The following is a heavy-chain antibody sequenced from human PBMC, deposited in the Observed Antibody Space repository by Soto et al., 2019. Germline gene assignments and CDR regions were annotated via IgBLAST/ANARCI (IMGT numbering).Heavy chain of an antibody. CDR1: GGSFSGYY. D-gene: IGHD2-2*01. CDR2: INHSGST. Sequence: PSETLSLTCAVYGGSFSGYYWSWIRQPPGKGLEWIGEINHSGSTNYNPSLKSRVTISVDTSKNQFSLKLSSVTAADTAVYYCARGHCSSTSCYAFLFDYWGQGTLVTVSS. J-gene: IGHJ4*02. V-gene: IGHV4-34*01. CDR3: ARGHCSSTSCYAFLFDY.